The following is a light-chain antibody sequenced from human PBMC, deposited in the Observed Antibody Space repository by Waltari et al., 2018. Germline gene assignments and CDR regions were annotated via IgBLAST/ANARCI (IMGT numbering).Light chain of an antibody. Sequence: QLTQSPYSLSASVGERVTVTFRESQSIATYLSWYQQRAGEAPKLLIHSAYTLQSGVPSRFSGSRSGTEFTLTISSLHPEESATYYCQQTYSVPRGEFTFGPGTKVEIK. J-gene: IGKJ3*01. CDR1: QSIATY. CDR2: SAY. CDR3: QQTYSVPRGEFT. V-gene: IGKV1-39*01.